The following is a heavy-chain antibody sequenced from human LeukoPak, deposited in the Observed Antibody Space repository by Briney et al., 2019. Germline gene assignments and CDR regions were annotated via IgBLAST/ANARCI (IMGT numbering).Heavy chain of an antibody. CDR2: ISWNSGSI. J-gene: IGHJ5*02. Sequence: GRSLRLSCAASGFTFDDYAMHWVRQAPGKGLEWVSGISWNSGSIGYADSVKGRFTISRDNAKNSLYLQMNSLRAEDTAVYYCARDFQTGIRVRFDPWGQGILVTVSS. V-gene: IGHV3-9*01. CDR3: ARDFQTGIRVRFDP. CDR1: GFTFDDYA. D-gene: IGHD3-10*01.